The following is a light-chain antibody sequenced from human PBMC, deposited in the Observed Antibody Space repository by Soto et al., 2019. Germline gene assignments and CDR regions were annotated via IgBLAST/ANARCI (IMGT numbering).Light chain of an antibody. CDR3: QNDNSAPRT. CDR1: QGISND. Sequence: DIQMTQSPSSLSASIGDRVTISCRASQGISNDLAWYQQKPGKVPYLQIYAASTSHSGVPTRFSGSASGTDFTLTMSSLQPEEVAIYYGQNDNSAPRTFGQGTKVDIK. J-gene: IGKJ1*01. V-gene: IGKV1-27*01. CDR2: AAS.